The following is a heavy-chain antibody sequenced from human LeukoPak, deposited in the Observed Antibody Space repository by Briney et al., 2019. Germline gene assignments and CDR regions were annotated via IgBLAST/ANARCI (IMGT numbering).Heavy chain of an antibody. D-gene: IGHD3-10*02. J-gene: IGHJ4*02. V-gene: IGHV3-43*01. CDR1: GFNFDRYT. CDR2: AGWAGGTT. CDR3: AKELDTMFFDY. Sequence: GGSLRLSCATSGFNFDRYTIHWVRQAPGKGLEWVSLAGWAGGTTFYSDSVRGRFTISRDSGRKSVYLQMNSLTTDDTAFYFCAKELDTMFFDYWGQGALDTVSS.